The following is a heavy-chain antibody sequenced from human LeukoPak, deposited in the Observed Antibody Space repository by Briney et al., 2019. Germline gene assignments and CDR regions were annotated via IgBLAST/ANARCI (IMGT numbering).Heavy chain of an antibody. CDR1: GFSFSSYG. J-gene: IGHJ4*02. D-gene: IGHD4-17*01. Sequence: GGSLRLSCAASGFSFSSYGMHWVRQAPGKGLEWVAIISYDGSSKYYADSVKGRFTISRDNSKNTLYLQMNSLRVEDTAVYYCAKDQVDYGDYGVDYWGQGTLVTVSS. CDR2: ISYDGSSK. V-gene: IGHV3-30*18. CDR3: AKDQVDYGDYGVDY.